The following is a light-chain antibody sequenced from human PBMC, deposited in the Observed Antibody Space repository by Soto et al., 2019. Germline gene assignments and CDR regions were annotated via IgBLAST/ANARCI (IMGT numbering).Light chain of an antibody. Sequence: EIVLTQSPGTLSLSPGERATLSCRASQSVSSTYLAWYQQKPGQAPRLLIYAASSRATGIPDRFSGSGSGTDFNLTISRLEPEDFAIYYCQHYDSSPLFTFGPGTKVDIK. CDR2: AAS. J-gene: IGKJ3*01. CDR3: QHYDSSPLFT. V-gene: IGKV3-20*01. CDR1: QSVSSTY.